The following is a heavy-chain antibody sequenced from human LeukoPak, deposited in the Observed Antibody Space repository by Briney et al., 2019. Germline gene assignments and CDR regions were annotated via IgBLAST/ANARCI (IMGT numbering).Heavy chain of an antibody. D-gene: IGHD3-10*01. V-gene: IGHV4-4*07. CDR2: IYTTGIT. Sequence: SETLSLTCTVSGDSINRYYWNWIRQPAGKGLEWIGRIYTTGITNYSPSLASRVSTSVDTSKNQISLKLTSVTAADTAVYYCARVSLVRGAPDYYFDYWGQGTLVTVSS. J-gene: IGHJ4*02. CDR3: ARVSLVRGAPDYYFDY. CDR1: GDSINRYY.